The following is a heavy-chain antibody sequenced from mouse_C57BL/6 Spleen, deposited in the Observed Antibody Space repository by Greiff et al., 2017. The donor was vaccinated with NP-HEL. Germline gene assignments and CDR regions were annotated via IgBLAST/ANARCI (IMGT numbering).Heavy chain of an antibody. CDR1: GYTFTSYW. Sequence: QVQLQQPGAELVRPGTSVKLSCKASGYTFTSYWMHWVKQRPGQGLEWIGVIDPSDSYTNYNQKFKGKATLTVDTSSSTAYMQLSSLTSEDSAVYYCARSEDGYYYFDCGGQGATLTVSS. V-gene: IGHV1-59*01. CDR3: ARSEDGYYYFDC. CDR2: IDPSDSYT. J-gene: IGHJ2*01. D-gene: IGHD2-3*01.